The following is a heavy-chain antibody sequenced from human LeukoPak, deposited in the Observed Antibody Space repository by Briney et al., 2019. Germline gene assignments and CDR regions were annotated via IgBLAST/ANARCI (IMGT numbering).Heavy chain of an antibody. Sequence: PGGSLRLSCAASGFTFSSYAMSWVRQAPGKGLEWASAISGSGGSTYYADSVKGRFTISRDNSKNTLYLQMNSLRAEDTAVYYCAKPFSAGRWNYFDYWGQGTLVTVSS. CDR1: GFTFSSYA. CDR3: AKPFSAGRWNYFDY. D-gene: IGHD1-26*01. V-gene: IGHV3-23*01. CDR2: ISGSGGST. J-gene: IGHJ4*02.